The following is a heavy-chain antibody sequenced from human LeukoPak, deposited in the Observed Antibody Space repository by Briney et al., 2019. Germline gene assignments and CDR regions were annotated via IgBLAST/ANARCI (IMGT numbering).Heavy chain of an antibody. J-gene: IGHJ4*02. CDR3: ARAGDGYNANDY. V-gene: IGHV1-24*01. CDR1: GYTLTELS. D-gene: IGHD5-24*01. CDR2: FDPEDGET. Sequence: VASVKVSCKVSGYTLTELSMHWVRQAPGKGLEWMGGFDPEDGETIYAQKFQGRVTMTEDTSTDTAYMELSSLRSEDTAVYYCARAGDGYNANDYWGQGTLVTVSS.